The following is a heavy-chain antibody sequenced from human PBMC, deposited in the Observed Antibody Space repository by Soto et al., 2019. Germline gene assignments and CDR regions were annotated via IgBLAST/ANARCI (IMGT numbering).Heavy chain of an antibody. V-gene: IGHV4-39*01. CDR3: ARSGNWYFDY. Sequence: SETHSLTSTVSGGSSISSRHDWGWIRQPPGKGLEWIGSIYYSGTTYYNPSLKSRVTISLDTSKNQFALKLSSVTAADTAVYYCARSGNWYFDYWGQGTLVTVSS. CDR1: GGSSISSRHD. J-gene: IGHJ4*02. D-gene: IGHD1-1*01. CDR2: IYYSGTT.